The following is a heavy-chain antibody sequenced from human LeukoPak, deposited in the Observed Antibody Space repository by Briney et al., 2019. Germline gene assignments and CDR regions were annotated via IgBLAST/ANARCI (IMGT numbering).Heavy chain of an antibody. J-gene: IGHJ4*02. CDR2: IYYSGST. CDR3: ARARGYFYDSSGYYRNYYFDY. D-gene: IGHD3-22*01. CDR1: GVSISSSNW. Sequence: TSSETLSLTCAVSGVSISSSNWWSWVRQPPGKGLEWIGYIYYSGSTNYNPSLKSRVTMSVDTSKNQFSLKLSSVTAADTAVYYCARARGYFYDSSGYYRNYYFDYWGQGTLVTVSS. V-gene: IGHV4-4*02.